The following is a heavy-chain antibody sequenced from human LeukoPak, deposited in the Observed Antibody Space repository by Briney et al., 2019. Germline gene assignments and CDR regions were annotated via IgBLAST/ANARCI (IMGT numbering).Heavy chain of an antibody. Sequence: PGGSLRLSCAASGFTVSSSYMSWVRQAPGKGLEWVSVIYSGGSTYYADSVKGRFTISRDNSKNTLYLQMNSLRAEDTAVYYCARDRTYCSGGSCHRSPFDYWGQGTLVTVSS. V-gene: IGHV3-66*01. CDR3: ARDRTYCSGGSCHRSPFDY. J-gene: IGHJ4*02. CDR2: IYSGGST. D-gene: IGHD2-15*01. CDR1: GFTVSSSY.